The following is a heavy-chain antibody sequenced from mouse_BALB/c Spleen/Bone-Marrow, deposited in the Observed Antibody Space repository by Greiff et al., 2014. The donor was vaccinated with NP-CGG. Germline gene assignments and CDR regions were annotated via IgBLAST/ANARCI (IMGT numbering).Heavy chain of an antibody. CDR3: ARRHRFAYYFDY. CDR1: GYTFTNSW. CDR2: IHPNSGNT. J-gene: IGHJ2*01. Sequence: QVQLQQSGSVLVRPGASVKLSCKASGYTFTNSWIHWAKQRPGQGLEWIGEIHPNSGNTNYNEKFKGKAALTADTSSSTAYVDLSSLTSEDSAVYYCARRHRFAYYFDYWGQGTTLTVSS. V-gene: IGHV1S130*01.